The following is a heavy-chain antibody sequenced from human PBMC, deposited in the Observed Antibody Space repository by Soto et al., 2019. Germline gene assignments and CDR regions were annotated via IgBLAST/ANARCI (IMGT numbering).Heavy chain of an antibody. CDR3: ARRCSSSWYYGDYYYGMDV. J-gene: IGHJ6*02. CDR1: GFTFSSYG. D-gene: IGHD6-13*01. Sequence: GGSLRLSCAASGFTFSSYGMHWVRQAPGKGLEWVAVIWYDGSNKYYADSVKGRFTISRDNSKNTLYLQMNSLRAEDTAVYYCARRCSSSWYYGDYYYGMDVWGQGTTVTVSS. V-gene: IGHV3-33*01. CDR2: IWYDGSNK.